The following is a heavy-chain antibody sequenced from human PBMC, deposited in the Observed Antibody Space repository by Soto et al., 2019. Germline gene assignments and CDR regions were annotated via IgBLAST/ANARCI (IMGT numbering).Heavy chain of an antibody. Sequence: LEILSLTCTVSGGSITNYYWSWIRQPPGKGLEWIGYIYYTGSTNYNPSLKSRVTISVDTSKNQFSLKLSSVTAADTAVYYCARLYYDSSGYYRNFDYWGQGTLVTVSS. J-gene: IGHJ4*02. V-gene: IGHV4-59*01. CDR1: GGSITNYY. CDR3: ARLYYDSSGYYRNFDY. D-gene: IGHD3-22*01. CDR2: IYYTGST.